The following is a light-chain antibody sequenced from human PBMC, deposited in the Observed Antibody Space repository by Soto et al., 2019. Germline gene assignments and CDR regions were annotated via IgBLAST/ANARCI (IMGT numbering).Light chain of an antibody. Sequence: DIQMTQSPSTLHASVGDRVTITCRASQSISNWLAWYQQKPGTAPKVLIYHASNLQSGGPSRFSGSGSGTDCTLAISSLQHDDLATYYCQQSNSYSFGQGPKVDI. CDR3: QQSNSYS. CDR2: HAS. J-gene: IGKJ1*01. V-gene: IGKV1-5*01. CDR1: QSISNW.